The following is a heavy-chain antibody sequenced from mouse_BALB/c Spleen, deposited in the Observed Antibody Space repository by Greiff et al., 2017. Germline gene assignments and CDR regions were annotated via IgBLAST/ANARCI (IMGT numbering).Heavy chain of an antibody. Sequence: QVQLQQPGAELVKPGASVKLSCKASGYTFTSYWMHWVKQRPGQGLEWIGEIDPSDSYTNYNQKFKGKATLTVDKSSSTAYMQLSSLTSEDSAVYYCARHLMSTTPGFAYWGQGTLVTVSA. V-gene: IGHV1-69*02. CDR3: ARHLMSTTPGFAY. J-gene: IGHJ3*01. CDR1: GYTFTSYW. D-gene: IGHD2-4*01. CDR2: IDPSDSYT.